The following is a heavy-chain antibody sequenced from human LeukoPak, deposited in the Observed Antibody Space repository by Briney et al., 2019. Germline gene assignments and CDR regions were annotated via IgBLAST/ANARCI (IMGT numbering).Heavy chain of an antibody. Sequence: GGSLRLSCAASGFTFSSYAMHWVRQAPGKGLEWVAVISYDGSNKYYADSVKGRFTISRDNSKNTQYLQMNSLRAEDTAVYYCARDMRSYSSSAYGMDVWGQGTTVTVSS. J-gene: IGHJ6*02. CDR3: ARDMRSYSSSAYGMDV. D-gene: IGHD6-6*01. CDR2: ISYDGSNK. CDR1: GFTFSSYA. V-gene: IGHV3-30-3*01.